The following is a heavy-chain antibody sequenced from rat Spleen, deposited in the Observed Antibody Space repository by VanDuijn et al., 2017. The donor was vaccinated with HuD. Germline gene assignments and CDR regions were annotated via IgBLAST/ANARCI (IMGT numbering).Heavy chain of an antibody. J-gene: IGHJ2*01. D-gene: IGHD1-4*01. Sequence: EVQLVESGGGLVQPGRSLKFSCAASAFTFRNSGMTWVRQTPTTGLECVASITTGGDNTYYRDSVKGRLTISRDNTKNTLYLQIDSLRSEDTATDYCSPLPGYNLDYWGQGVMVTASS. CDR3: SPLPGYNLDY. V-gene: IGHV5S13*01. CDR2: ITTGGDNT. CDR1: AFTFRNSG.